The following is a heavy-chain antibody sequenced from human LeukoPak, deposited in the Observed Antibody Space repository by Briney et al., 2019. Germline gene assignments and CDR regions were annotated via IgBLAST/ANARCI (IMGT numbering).Heavy chain of an antibody. V-gene: IGHV3-15*01. CDR1: GFTFSNAW. CDR3: TTGDIVVVVAATSSVLAHL. J-gene: IGHJ5*02. D-gene: IGHD2-15*01. Sequence: GGSLRLSCAASGFTFSNAWMSWVRQAPGKGLEWVGRIKSKTDGGTTDYAAPVKGRFTISRDDSKNTLYLQINSLKTEDTAVYYCTTGDIVVVVAATSSVLAHLWGQGTLVTVSS. CDR2: IKSKTDGGTT.